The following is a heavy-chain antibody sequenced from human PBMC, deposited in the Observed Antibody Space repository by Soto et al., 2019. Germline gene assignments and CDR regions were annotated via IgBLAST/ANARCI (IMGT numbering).Heavy chain of an antibody. V-gene: IGHV4-34*01. Sequence: PSETLSLTCAVYGGSFSGYYWSWIRQPPGKGLEWIGEINHSGSTNYNPSLKSRVTISVDTSKNQFSLKLSSVTAADTAVYYCARVLTTVVTRAYYYGMDVWGQGPRSPSP. CDR1: GGSFSGYY. D-gene: IGHD4-17*01. CDR3: ARVLTTVVTRAYYYGMDV. CDR2: INHSGST. J-gene: IGHJ6*02.